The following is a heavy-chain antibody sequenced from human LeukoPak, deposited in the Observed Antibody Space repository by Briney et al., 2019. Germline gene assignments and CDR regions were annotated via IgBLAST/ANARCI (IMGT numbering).Heavy chain of an antibody. Sequence: ASVNVSCKASGYTFTSHYMYWVRQAPGQGLEWMGIINPTGGRTTYAQKFLGRVAMTRDTSPSTVYMELSSLRSEDTAVYYCARDGRPDCANGVCYISWFDPWGQGTLVTVSS. CDR1: GYTFTSHY. J-gene: IGHJ5*02. V-gene: IGHV1-46*01. CDR2: INPTGGRT. D-gene: IGHD2-8*01. CDR3: ARDGRPDCANGVCYISWFDP.